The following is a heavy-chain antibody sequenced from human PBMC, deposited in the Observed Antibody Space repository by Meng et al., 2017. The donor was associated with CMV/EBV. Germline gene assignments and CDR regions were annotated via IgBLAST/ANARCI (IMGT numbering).Heavy chain of an antibody. J-gene: IGHJ4*02. Sequence: ASVKVSCKASGYTFTGYYMHWVRQAPGQGLEWMGWINPNSGGTNYAQKFQGRVTMTRDTSISTAYMELSRLRSYDTAVYYCARDLITGTTPGDYWGQGTLVTVSS. CDR2: INPNSGGT. CDR3: ARDLITGTTPGDY. V-gene: IGHV1-2*02. CDR1: GYTFTGYY. D-gene: IGHD1-20*01.